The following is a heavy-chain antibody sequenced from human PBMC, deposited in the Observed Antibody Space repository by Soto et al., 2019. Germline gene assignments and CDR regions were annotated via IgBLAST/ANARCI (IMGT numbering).Heavy chain of an antibody. CDR1: GGSFSGYY. CDR2: INRSGST. Sequence: KPSETLSLTCAVYGGSFSGYYWSCIRQPPGKGLEWIGEINRSGSTNYNPSLRSRVTISVDTSKNQFSLKLSSVTAADTAVDYCARGGLRHIVVVTAILTPFDYWGQGTLVTVSS. CDR3: ARGGLRHIVVVTAILTPFDY. V-gene: IGHV4-34*01. D-gene: IGHD2-21*02. J-gene: IGHJ4*02.